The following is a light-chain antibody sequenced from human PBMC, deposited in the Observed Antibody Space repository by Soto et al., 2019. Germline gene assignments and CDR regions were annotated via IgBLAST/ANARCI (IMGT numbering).Light chain of an antibody. CDR2: LNSDGSH. Sequence: QLVLTQSPSASASLGASVNLTCTLSSGHSSYAIARHQQQPEKGPRYLMKLNSDGSHSKRDGIPDRFSGSSSGAERYLTISSLQSEDEADYYCQTWGTGIHVFGAGTKLTVL. CDR1: SGHSSYA. CDR3: QTWGTGIHV. J-gene: IGLJ1*01. V-gene: IGLV4-69*01.